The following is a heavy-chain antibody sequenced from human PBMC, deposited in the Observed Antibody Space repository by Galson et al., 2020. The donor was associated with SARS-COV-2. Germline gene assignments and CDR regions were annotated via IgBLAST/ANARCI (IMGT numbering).Heavy chain of an antibody. D-gene: IGHD6-6*01. CDR1: GYTFTSYG. Sequence: ASVKVSCKASGYTFTSYGISWVRQAPGQGLEWMGWINTNTGNPTYAQGFTGRFVFSLDTSVSTAYLQISSLKAEDTAVYYCARDCSSSYSSYYYYYMYVWGKGTTVTVS. J-gene: IGHJ6*03. CDR3: ARDCSSSYSSYYYYYMYV. CDR2: INTNTGNP. V-gene: IGHV7-4-1*02.